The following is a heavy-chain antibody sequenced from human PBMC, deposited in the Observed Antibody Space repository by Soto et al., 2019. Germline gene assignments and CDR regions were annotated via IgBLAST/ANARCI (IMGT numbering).Heavy chain of an antibody. CDR2: ISYDGSNK. CDR1: GFTFSSYG. Sequence: QVQLVESGGGVVQPGRSLRLSCAASGFTFSSYGMHWVRQAPGKGLEWVAVISYDGSNKYYADSVKGRFTISRDNSKNTLYLQMNSLRAEDTAVYYCAKSTGVLWGQGTLVTVSS. J-gene: IGHJ4*02. D-gene: IGHD3-10*01. CDR3: AKSTGVL. V-gene: IGHV3-30*18.